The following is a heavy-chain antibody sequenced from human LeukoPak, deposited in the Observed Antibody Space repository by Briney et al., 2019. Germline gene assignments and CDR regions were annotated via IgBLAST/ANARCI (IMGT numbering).Heavy chain of an antibody. CDR3: ARESRIAHVFDI. Sequence: PGGSLRLSCAASGFTFNYYAMRWVRQAPGKGLEWVAVISYDGSNKYYADSVKGRFAISRDNSKNTLYLQMNSLRAEDTAVYYCARESRIAHVFDIWGQGTMVTVSS. V-gene: IGHV3-30*09. CDR1: GFTFNYYA. J-gene: IGHJ3*02. D-gene: IGHD6-13*01. CDR2: ISYDGSNK.